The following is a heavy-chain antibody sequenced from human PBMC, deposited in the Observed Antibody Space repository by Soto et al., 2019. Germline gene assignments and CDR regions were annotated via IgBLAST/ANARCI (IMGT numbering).Heavy chain of an antibody. J-gene: IGHJ6*02. CDR3: ARVCWLFVSRGTVRDTYYYDSSGSPCYYGMDV. D-gene: IGHD3-22*01. CDR2: ISAYNGNT. Sequence: GASVKVSCQASGYTFTSYGISWVRQAPGQGLDLMRWISAYNGNTNYAHKLQCRVTMTTDTSTSTAYMELRRLRSDDTAVYYCARVCWLFVSRGTVRDTYYYDSSGSPCYYGMDVWGQGTTVTVSS. V-gene: IGHV1-18*04. CDR1: GYTFTSYG.